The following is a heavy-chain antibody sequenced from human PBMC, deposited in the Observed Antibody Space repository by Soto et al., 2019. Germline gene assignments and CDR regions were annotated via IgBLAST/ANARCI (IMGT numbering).Heavy chain of an antibody. J-gene: IGHJ2*01. D-gene: IGHD2-21*02. Sequence: SVKVSVKTSGGTFNAFSCSWVRQAPGQGLEWMGGIIPIFGTANYAQKFQGRVTITADKSTSTAYMELSSLRSEDTAVYYCAIAYCGGDCYSNWYFDLWGRGTLVTVSS. CDR2: IIPIFGTA. CDR1: GGTFNAFS. V-gene: IGHV1-69*06. CDR3: AIAYCGGDCYSNWYFDL.